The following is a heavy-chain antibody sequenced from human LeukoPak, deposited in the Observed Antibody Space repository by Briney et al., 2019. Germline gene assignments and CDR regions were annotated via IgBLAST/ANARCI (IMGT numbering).Heavy chain of an antibody. CDR1: GFTFSSYV. CDR2: ISYDGSNE. V-gene: IGHV3-30*04. J-gene: IGHJ4*02. Sequence: QPGRSLRLSCAASGFTFSSYVMHWVRQAPGKGLEWVAIISYDGSNEYYADSVKGRFTISRDNSKNTLYLQMNSLRAAGTAVYYCARFYANEWELPHWGQGTLVTVSS. D-gene: IGHD1-26*01. CDR3: ARFYANEWELPH.